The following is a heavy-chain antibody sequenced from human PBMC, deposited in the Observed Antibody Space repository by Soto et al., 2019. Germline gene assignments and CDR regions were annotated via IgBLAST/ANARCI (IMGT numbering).Heavy chain of an antibody. CDR3: ARAISGYVT. J-gene: IGHJ4*02. CDR2: INAGNGDT. V-gene: IGHV1-3*01. D-gene: IGHD5-12*01. Sequence: VQLVQSGAEVKKPGASVRVSCTASGSSYTTYAIHWVRQAPGQGLEWMGWINAGNGDTRYSQRFQGRGTLTRDTSATTPSMDLSSLRSEVTSIYYCARAISGYVTWGQGTLVTVSS. CDR1: GSSYTTYA.